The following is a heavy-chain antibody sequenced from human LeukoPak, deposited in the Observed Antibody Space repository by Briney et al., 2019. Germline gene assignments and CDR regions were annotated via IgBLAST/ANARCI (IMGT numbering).Heavy chain of an antibody. V-gene: IGHV1-2*02. CDR1: GYTFTGYY. J-gene: IGHJ5*02. Sequence: ASVNVSCKASGYTFTGYYMHWVRQVPGQGLEWMGWINPNSGGTSYAQKFQGRVTMTRDTSISTVYMELSRLRSDDTAVYYCARLKSTISSGWFDPWGQGTLVTVSS. CDR2: INPNSGGT. D-gene: IGHD6-6*01. CDR3: ARLKSTISSGWFDP.